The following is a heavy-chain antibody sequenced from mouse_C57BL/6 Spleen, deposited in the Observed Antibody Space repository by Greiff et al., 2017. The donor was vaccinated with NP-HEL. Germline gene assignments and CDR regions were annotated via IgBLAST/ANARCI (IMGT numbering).Heavy chain of an antibody. Sequence: EVKLVESGGGLVKPGGSLKLSCAASGFTFSSYAMSWVRQTPEKRLEWVATISDGGSYTYYPDNVKGRFTISRDNAKNNLYLQMSHLKSEDTAMYYCAREGNYYGSSYVDYFDYWGQGTTLTVSS. D-gene: IGHD1-1*01. CDR3: AREGNYYGSSYVDYFDY. CDR2: ISDGGSYT. V-gene: IGHV5-4*01. CDR1: GFTFSSYA. J-gene: IGHJ2*01.